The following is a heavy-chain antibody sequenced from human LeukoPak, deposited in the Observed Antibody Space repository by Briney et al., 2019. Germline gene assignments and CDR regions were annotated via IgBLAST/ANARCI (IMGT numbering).Heavy chain of an antibody. J-gene: IGHJ4*02. D-gene: IGHD2-2*02. CDR1: GFTFSSYS. V-gene: IGHV3-21*01. Sequence: PGGSLRLSCAASGFTFSSYSMNWVRQAPGKGLEWVSSISSSSSYIYYADSVKGRFTISRDIAKNSLYLQMNSLRAEDTAVYYCASPIPTNSGLDYWGQGTLVTVSS. CDR2: ISSSSSYI. CDR3: ASPIPTNSGLDY.